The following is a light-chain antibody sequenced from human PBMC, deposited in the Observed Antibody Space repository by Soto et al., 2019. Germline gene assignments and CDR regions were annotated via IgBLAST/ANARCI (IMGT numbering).Light chain of an antibody. Sequence: DIPMTQSPSTLSASVRDRVTITCRASQSISSSLAWYQQKPGKAPKLLIYKASSLESGVPSRFSGSGSETEFTLTISSLQPDDFATYYCQQYNTYSTFGGGTKVEIK. CDR2: KAS. V-gene: IGKV1-5*03. J-gene: IGKJ4*01. CDR3: QQYNTYST. CDR1: QSISSS.